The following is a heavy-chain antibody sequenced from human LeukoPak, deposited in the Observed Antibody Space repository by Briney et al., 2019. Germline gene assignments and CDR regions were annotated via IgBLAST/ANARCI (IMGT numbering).Heavy chain of an antibody. D-gene: IGHD1-7*01. CDR3: ARIITGTYFDWFDP. V-gene: IGHV4-4*07. J-gene: IGHJ5*02. CDR1: GVSISGVSISSYY. Sequence: PSETLSLTCTVSGVSISGVSISSYYWSWIRQPAGKGLEWIGRGHTSGTTHYSPSLKSRVTKSVDTSKNQFSLRLNSVTAADTAVYYCARIITGTYFDWFDPWGQGTLVTVSS. CDR2: GHTSGTT.